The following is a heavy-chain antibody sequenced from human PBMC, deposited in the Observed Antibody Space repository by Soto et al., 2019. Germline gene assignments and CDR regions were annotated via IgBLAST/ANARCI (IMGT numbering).Heavy chain of an antibody. CDR2: TIPLFGTT. CDR1: GDTFKNSV. D-gene: IGHD3-10*01. V-gene: IGHV1-69*01. CDR3: VAELDFGKLSVV. J-gene: IGHJ6*02. Sequence: QVQLVQSGVEVQKPGSSVRVSCKASGDTFKNSVISWVRQAPGQGLEWMGGTIPLFGTTDYAQKFQGRLTITRDESTTTAYMEVSRLTSEDTAVYYCVAELDFGKLSVVWGQGTTVIVSS.